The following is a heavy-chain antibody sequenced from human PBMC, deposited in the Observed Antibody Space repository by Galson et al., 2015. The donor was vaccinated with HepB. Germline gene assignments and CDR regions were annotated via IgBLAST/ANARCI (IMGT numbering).Heavy chain of an antibody. V-gene: IGHV3-23*01. D-gene: IGHD1-26*01. J-gene: IGHJ3*02. CDR3: ARDPRGTYGAFDI. Sequence: SLRPSCAASGFTSSRYVVSWVRQAPGKGLEWVSAISGSGGSTYYADSVKGRFTISRDNSKSTLYLQMNSLRAEDTAVYYCARDPRGTYGAFDIWGQGTMVAVSS. CDR1: GFTSSRYV. CDR2: ISGSGGST.